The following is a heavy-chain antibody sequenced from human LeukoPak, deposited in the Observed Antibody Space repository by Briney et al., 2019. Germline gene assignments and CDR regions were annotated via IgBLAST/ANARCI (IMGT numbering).Heavy chain of an antibody. J-gene: IGHJ6*03. Sequence: PSETLSLTCTVSGGSISSGGYYWSWIRQHPGKGLEWIGSIFSSASTNYNPSLKSRVIISVDTSRNQFSLKLTSVTAADTAVYYCATHNGYNSGYYYFYMDVWGKGTTVTVSS. CDR2: IFSSAST. CDR3: ATHNGYNSGYYYFYMDV. V-gene: IGHV4-31*03. D-gene: IGHD5-24*01. CDR1: GGSISSGGYY.